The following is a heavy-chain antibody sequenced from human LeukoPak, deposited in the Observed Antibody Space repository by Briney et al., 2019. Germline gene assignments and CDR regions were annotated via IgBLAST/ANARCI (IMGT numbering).Heavy chain of an antibody. D-gene: IGHD1-26*01. V-gene: IGHV4-34*01. J-gene: IGHJ4*02. Sequence: PSETLSLTCAVYGGSFSGYYWSWIRQPPGKGLEWIGEINHSGSTNHNPSLKSRVTISVDTSKNQFSLKLSSVTAADTAVYYCARGLGARDYWGQGTLVTVSS. CDR3: ARGLGARDY. CDR1: GGSFSGYY. CDR2: INHSGST.